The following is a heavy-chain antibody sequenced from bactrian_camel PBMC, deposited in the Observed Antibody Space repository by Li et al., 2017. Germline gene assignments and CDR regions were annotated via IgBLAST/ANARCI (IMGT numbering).Heavy chain of an antibody. J-gene: IGHJ6*01. CDR1: GYTYYSRYC. D-gene: IGHD7*01. V-gene: IGHV3S1*01. CDR2: INIGGAMT. CDR3: AARPTQTFCTGTYHPSSFNS. Sequence: HVQLVESGGGSVQAGGSLRLSCAASGYTYYSRYCMGWFRQAPGKEREAVVAINIGGAMTSYADSVKGRFTGSRGNPRNTLYLQMNSLKPEDTAMYYCAARPTQTFCTGTYHPSSFNSWGQGTQVTVS.